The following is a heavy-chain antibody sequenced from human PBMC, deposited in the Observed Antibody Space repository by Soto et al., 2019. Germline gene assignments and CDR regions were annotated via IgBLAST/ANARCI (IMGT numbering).Heavy chain of an antibody. V-gene: IGHV1-8*02. D-gene: IGHD7-27*01. CDR1: GYTFTTYD. Sequence: QVQLVQSGAEVKKPGASVKVSCKASGYTFTTYDVNWMRQATGQGPEWLGWMNPYNGDTGYAQNFQGRVTLTRDTSMNTAYLELSTLKYEDTAVYYCARNRSETGDFDYCGQGTLVTVSS. J-gene: IGHJ4*02. CDR3: ARNRSETGDFDY. CDR2: MNPYNGDT.